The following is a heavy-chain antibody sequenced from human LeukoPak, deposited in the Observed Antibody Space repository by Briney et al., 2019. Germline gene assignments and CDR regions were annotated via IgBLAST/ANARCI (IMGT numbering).Heavy chain of an antibody. V-gene: IGHV4-39*01. Sequence: SETLSLTCTVSGASISSSSYYWGWIRQPPGKGLEWIGSIYYSGSTYYNPSLKSRVTISVDTSKNQFSLKLSSVTAADTAVYYCARPVGDGMDVWGQGTTVTVSS. D-gene: IGHD4-23*01. CDR1: GASISSSSYY. CDR2: IYYSGST. J-gene: IGHJ6*02. CDR3: ARPVGDGMDV.